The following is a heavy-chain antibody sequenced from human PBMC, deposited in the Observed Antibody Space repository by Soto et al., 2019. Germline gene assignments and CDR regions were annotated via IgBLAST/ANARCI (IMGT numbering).Heavy chain of an antibody. J-gene: IGHJ6*02. Sequence: LKISCKGSGYSFTSYWIAWVRQMPGKGLEWMGIIYPGDSDARYSPSFQGQVTMSADKSVSTAYLQWSSLKASDTAMYYCARPRSGSYRLDYYGMDVWGQGTTVTVSS. CDR2: IYPGDSDA. D-gene: IGHD3-10*01. V-gene: IGHV5-51*01. CDR3: ARPRSGSYRLDYYGMDV. CDR1: GYSFTSYW.